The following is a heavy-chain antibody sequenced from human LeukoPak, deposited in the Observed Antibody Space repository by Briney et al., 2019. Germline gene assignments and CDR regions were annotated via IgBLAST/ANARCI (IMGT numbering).Heavy chain of an antibody. V-gene: IGHV4-39*07. Sequence: PSETLSLTCTVSGGSISSSSYYWGWIRQPPGKGLEWIGSIYYSGSTYYNPSLKSRVTISVDTSKNQVSLKLSSATAADTAVYYCARGLLSGGNWFDPWGQGTLVTVSS. J-gene: IGHJ5*02. CDR1: GGSISSSSYY. CDR2: IYYSGST. D-gene: IGHD2-21*02. CDR3: ARGLLSGGNWFDP.